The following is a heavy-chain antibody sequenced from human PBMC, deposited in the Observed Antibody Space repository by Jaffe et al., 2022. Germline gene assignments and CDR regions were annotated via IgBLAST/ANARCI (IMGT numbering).Heavy chain of an antibody. V-gene: IGHV1-69*04. Sequence: QVQLVQSGAEVKKPGSSVKVSCKASGGTFSSYAISWVRQAPGQGLEWMGRIIPILGIANYAQKFQGRVTITADKSTSTAYMELSSLRSEDTAVYYCARAKGGYYDSSGYYYGGDYFDYWGQGTLVTVSS. CDR2: IIPILGIA. CDR3: ARAKGGYYDSSGYYYGGDYFDY. CDR1: GGTFSSYA. J-gene: IGHJ4*02. D-gene: IGHD3-22*01.